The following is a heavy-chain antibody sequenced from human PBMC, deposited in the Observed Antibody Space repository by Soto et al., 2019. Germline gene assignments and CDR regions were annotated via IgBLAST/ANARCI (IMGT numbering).Heavy chain of an antibody. D-gene: IGHD2-2*01. V-gene: IGHV1-69*13. Sequence: LVKVSCKASGGTFSSYAISWVRQAPGQGLEWMGGIIPIFGTANYAQKFQGRVTITADESTSTAYMELSSLRSEDTAVYYCAREKYCSSTSCYPYYYDSSGYPLAFDIWGQGTMVTISS. J-gene: IGHJ3*02. CDR3: AREKYCSSTSCYPYYYDSSGYPLAFDI. CDR1: GGTFSSYA. CDR2: IIPIFGTA.